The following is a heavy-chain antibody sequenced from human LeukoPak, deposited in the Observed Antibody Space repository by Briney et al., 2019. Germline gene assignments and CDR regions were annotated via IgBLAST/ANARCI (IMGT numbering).Heavy chain of an antibody. J-gene: IGHJ6*02. V-gene: IGHV3-7*05. Sequence: GGSLRLSCAASGFTFSSYWMSWGRQAPGKGLEWVANIKQDGSEKYYVDSVKGRFTISRDNAKNSLYLQMNSLRAEDTAVYYCAASIVVVPAAMPLYYYYYGVDVWGQGTTVTVSS. CDR3: AASIVVVPAAMPLYYYYYGVDV. D-gene: IGHD2-2*01. CDR1: GFTFSSYW. CDR2: IKQDGSEK.